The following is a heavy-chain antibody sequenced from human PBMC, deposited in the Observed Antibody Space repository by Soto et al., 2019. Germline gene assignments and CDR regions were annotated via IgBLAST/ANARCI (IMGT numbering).Heavy chain of an antibody. CDR1: GGSLSGYY. CDR3: ARHVNSPWAGMGFDS. Sequence: ASETPSLTCTVSGGSLSGYYLSLLRQPPGKGLEWIGYIYNIWSTNYNPPLRSRITMSIDTSQEQFSLKFSFVTATDTAVYYRARHVNSPWAGMGFDSGARETLVTV. D-gene: IGHD6-19*01. J-gene: IGHJ4*02. CDR2: IYNIWST. V-gene: IGHV4-59*08.